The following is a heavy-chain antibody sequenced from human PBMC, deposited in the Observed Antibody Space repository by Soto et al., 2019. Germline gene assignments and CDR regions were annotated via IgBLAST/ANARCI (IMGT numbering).Heavy chain of an antibody. D-gene: IGHD3-9*01. CDR3: ARHLEYYDILTGTNAFDI. V-gene: IGHV4-59*08. J-gene: IGHJ3*02. CDR1: GGSISSYY. CDR2: IYYSGST. Sequence: SETLSLTCTVSGGSISSYYWNWIRQPPGKGLEWIGYIYYSGSTNYNPSIKSRVTISVDTSKNQFSLKLSSVTAADTAVCYCARHLEYYDILTGTNAFDIWGQGTMVTVSS.